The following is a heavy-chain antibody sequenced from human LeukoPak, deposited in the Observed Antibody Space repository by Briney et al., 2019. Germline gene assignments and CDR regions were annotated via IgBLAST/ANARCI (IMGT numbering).Heavy chain of an antibody. CDR3: ASSSPNCSGGSCYFGY. CDR2: INHSGST. J-gene: IGHJ4*02. CDR1: GGSFRGYY. V-gene: IGHV4-34*01. Sequence: SETLSLTCAVYGGSFRGYYWSWIRQPPGKGLEWIGEINHSGSTNYNPSLKSRVTISVDTSKNQFSLKLSSVTAADTAVYYCASSSPNCSGGSCYFGYWGQGTLVTVSS. D-gene: IGHD2-15*01.